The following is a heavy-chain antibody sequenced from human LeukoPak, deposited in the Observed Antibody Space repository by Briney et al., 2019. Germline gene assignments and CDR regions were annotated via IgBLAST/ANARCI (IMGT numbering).Heavy chain of an antibody. V-gene: IGHV1-18*01. CDR2: ISAYKGNT. CDR3: ARDLAYCGGDCYSDAFDI. Sequence: VASVKVSCKAPGYTFTNYGLSWVRQAPGQGLEWMGWISAYKGNTYYAQKLQGRVTMATDTSTSTAYMELRSLRSDDTAVYYCARDLAYCGGDCYSDAFDIWGQGTMVTVSS. D-gene: IGHD2-21*02. CDR1: GYTFTNYG. J-gene: IGHJ3*02.